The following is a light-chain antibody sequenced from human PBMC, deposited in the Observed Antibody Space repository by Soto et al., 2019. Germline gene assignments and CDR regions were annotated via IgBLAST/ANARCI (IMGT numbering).Light chain of an antibody. CDR2: DAS. Sequence: EIVLTQSPATLSLSPGERATLSCRASQSVSSYLAWYQQKPGQAPRLLIYDASNRATGIPARFSGSGSGKDLTLTISSLEPEDFAVYYCQQPYTFGQGTKLEIK. CDR1: QSVSSY. CDR3: QQPYT. V-gene: IGKV3-11*01. J-gene: IGKJ2*01.